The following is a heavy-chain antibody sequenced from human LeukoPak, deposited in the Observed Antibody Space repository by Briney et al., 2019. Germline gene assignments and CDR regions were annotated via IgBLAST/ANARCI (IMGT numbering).Heavy chain of an antibody. CDR3: AKVSRYSSGWYWFDP. CDR2: ISGSGGST. CDR1: EFTFSTYA. Sequence: GGSLRLSCAASEFTFSTYAMSWVRQAPGKGLEWVSGISGSGGSTYYADSVKGRFTISRDNSNNTLYLQMNSLRAEDTAVYYCAKVSRYSSGWYWFDPWGRGTLVTVSS. J-gene: IGHJ5*02. V-gene: IGHV3-23*01. D-gene: IGHD6-13*01.